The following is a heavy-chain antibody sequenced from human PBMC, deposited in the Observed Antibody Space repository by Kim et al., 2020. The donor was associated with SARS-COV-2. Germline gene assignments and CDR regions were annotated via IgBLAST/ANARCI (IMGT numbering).Heavy chain of an antibody. CDR2: IYHSGST. J-gene: IGHJ4*02. CDR3: ASSRSDCTNGVCYYGIDY. CDR1: GGSISSSNW. D-gene: IGHD2-8*01. V-gene: IGHV4-4*02. Sequence: SETLSLTCAVSGGSISSSNWWSWVRQPPGKGLEWIGEIYHSGSTNYNPSLKSRVTISVDKSKNQFSLKLSSVTAADTAVYYCASSRSDCTNGVCYYGIDYWGQGTLVTVSS.